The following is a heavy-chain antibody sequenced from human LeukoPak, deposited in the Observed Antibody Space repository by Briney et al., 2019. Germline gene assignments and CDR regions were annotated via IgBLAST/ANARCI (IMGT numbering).Heavy chain of an antibody. CDR2: LYTDGNT. J-gene: IGHJ4*02. CDR1: GFTVITND. D-gene: IGHD1-14*01. Sequence: PVGSLRLSCAASGFTVITNDMTWVRQAPGKGLEWVSVLYTDGNTKYADCVQGRFSISRDNSKNTLYLEMNSLSPDDTAVYYCARGVEPLAANTLAYWGQGTLVTAS. CDR3: ARGVEPLAANTLAY. V-gene: IGHV3-53*01.